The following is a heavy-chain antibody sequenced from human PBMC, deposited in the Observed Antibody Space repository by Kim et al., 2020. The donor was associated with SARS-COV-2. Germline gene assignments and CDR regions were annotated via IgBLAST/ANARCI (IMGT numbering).Heavy chain of an antibody. V-gene: IGHV3-74*01. D-gene: IGHD3-16*01. CDR3: SSLATGYVWGKFDY. Sequence: AESVKGRFTNSRDNAKNTLYLQMSSLGAEDTAVYYCSSLATGYVWGKFDYWGQGTLVTVSS. J-gene: IGHJ4*02.